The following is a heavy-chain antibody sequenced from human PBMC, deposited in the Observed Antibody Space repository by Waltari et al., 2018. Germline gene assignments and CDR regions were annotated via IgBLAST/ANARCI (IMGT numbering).Heavy chain of an antibody. CDR3: ARGMVAGATKSAFDI. CDR1: GYIFTPYW. J-gene: IGHJ3*02. CDR2: TYTGDSDT. Sequence: EVQLVQSGAEWKKPGESLKISCRGSGYIFTPYWIGWVRQMPGKGLEWMGITYTGDSDTRYSPSFQGQVTISADKSINTAFLQWSSLKASDTAMYYCARGMVAGATKSAFDIWGQGTVVTVSS. D-gene: IGHD1-26*01. V-gene: IGHV5-51*03.